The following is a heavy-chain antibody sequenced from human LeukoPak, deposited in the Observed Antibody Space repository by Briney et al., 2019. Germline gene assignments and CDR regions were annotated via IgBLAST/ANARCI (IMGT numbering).Heavy chain of an antibody. D-gene: IGHD5-18*01. CDR1: GFTFTIYA. CDR2: ISGSGGST. CDR3: AKTIGTAMVPEGFNY. V-gene: IGHV3-23*01. Sequence: GGSLRLSCAASGFTFTIYAMSWVRQAPGKGLEWVSGISGSGGSTYYADSVKVRFTISRDNSKNTLYLQMNSLRAEDTAVYYSAKTIGTAMVPEGFNYWGQGALVTVSS. J-gene: IGHJ4*02.